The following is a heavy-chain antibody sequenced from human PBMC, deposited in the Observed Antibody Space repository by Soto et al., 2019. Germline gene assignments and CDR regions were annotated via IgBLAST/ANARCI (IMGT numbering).Heavy chain of an antibody. Sequence: SETLSLTCTVSGGSISSGGYYWRWIRQHPGKGLEWIGYIYYSVSTYYNPSLKSRVTISVDTSKNQFSLKLSSVTAADTAVYYCASRYCSGGSCYSPFNWFDPWGQGTLVTVS. V-gene: IGHV4-31*03. J-gene: IGHJ5*02. CDR1: GGSISSGGYY. D-gene: IGHD2-15*01. CDR2: IYYSVST. CDR3: ASRYCSGGSCYSPFNWFDP.